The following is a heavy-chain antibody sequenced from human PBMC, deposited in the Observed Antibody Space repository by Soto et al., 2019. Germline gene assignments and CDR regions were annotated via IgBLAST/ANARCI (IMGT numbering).Heavy chain of an antibody. CDR2: IYYSGST. CDR1: GGSISSGDYY. J-gene: IGHJ5*02. Sequence: QVQLQESGPGLVKPSQTLSLTCTVSGGSISSGDYYWSRIRQPPGKGLEWIGYIYYSGSTYYNPSLKSRVTISVDTSNNQFSLNLSSVTAADTAMYYCARAGVATTYPGNNWFDPWGQGTLVTVSS. D-gene: IGHD5-12*01. V-gene: IGHV4-30-4*01. CDR3: ARAGVATTYPGNNWFDP.